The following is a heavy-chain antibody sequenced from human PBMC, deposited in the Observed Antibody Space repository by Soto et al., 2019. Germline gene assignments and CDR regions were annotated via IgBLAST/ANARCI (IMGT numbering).Heavy chain of an antibody. V-gene: IGHV3-30-3*01. CDR2: ISYDGSNK. CDR1: GFTFSSYA. D-gene: IGHD6-6*01. J-gene: IGHJ4*02. CDR3: ARDEIAARLVNHNFDY. Sequence: GGSLRLSCAASGFTFSSYAMHWVRQAPGKGLEWVAVISYDGSNKYYADSVKGRFTISRDNSKNTLYLQMNSLRAEDTAVYYCARDEIAARLVNHNFDYWGQGTLVTVSS.